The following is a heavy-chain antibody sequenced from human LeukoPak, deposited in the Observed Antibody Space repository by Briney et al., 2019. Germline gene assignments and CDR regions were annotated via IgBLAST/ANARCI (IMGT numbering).Heavy chain of an antibody. CDR3: ARGPRDPTEYCSRGTCSPTYEV. J-gene: IGHJ4*02. Sequence: GGSLRLSCAASGFTFSSYEMNWVRQAPGKGLKWVSYISSSGSTIYYADSVKGRFTISRDNAKNSLYLEMNSLRAEDTAVYYCARGPRDPTEYCSRGTCSPTYEVWGQGTLVTVSS. CDR1: GFTFSSYE. D-gene: IGHD2-15*01. V-gene: IGHV3-48*03. CDR2: ISSSGSTI.